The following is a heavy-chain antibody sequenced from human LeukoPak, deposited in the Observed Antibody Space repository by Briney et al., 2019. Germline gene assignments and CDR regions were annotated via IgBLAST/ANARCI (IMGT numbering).Heavy chain of an antibody. CDR1: GFSLSTSGVG. D-gene: IGHD6-13*01. V-gene: IGHV2-5*02. J-gene: IGHJ5*02. CDR3: ARSYSSSWYNEVNWFDP. CDR2: IYWDDDK. Sequence: SGPTLVKPTQTLTLACTFSGFSLSTSGVGVGWIRQPPGKALEWLALIYWDDDKRYSPSLKSRLTITKDTSKNQVVLTMTNMDPVDTATYYCARSYSSSWYNEVNWFDPWGQGTLVTVSS.